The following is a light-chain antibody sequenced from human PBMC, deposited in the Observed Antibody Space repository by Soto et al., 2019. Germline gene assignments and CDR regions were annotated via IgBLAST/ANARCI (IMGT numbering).Light chain of an antibody. CDR3: AAWDDSLSGRV. CDR1: SPNIGSNY. J-gene: IGLJ1*01. Sequence: QAVVTQPPSASGTPGQRVAISCSGSSPNIGSNYVYWYQQLPGTAPKLLIYRNNQRPSGVPDRFSGSKSGTSASLAISGLRSEDEADYYCAAWDDSLSGRVFGTGTQLTVL. V-gene: IGLV1-47*01. CDR2: RNN.